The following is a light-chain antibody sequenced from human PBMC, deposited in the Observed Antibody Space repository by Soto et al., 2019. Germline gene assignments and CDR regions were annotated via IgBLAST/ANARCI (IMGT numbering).Light chain of an antibody. CDR1: SSDVGGYKY. Sequence: QSALTQPASVSGSPGQSITISCTGTSSDVGGYKYVSWYQQHPGKAPKLMIYEVSNRPSGISNRFSASKSGNTASLTISGLQAEDEADYYCSSYTGNSWVFGGGTKLTVL. V-gene: IGLV2-14*01. J-gene: IGLJ3*02. CDR3: SSYTGNSWV. CDR2: EVS.